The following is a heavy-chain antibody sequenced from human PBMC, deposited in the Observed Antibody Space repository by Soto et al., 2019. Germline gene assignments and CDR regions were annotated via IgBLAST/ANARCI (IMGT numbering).Heavy chain of an antibody. D-gene: IGHD2-21*01. CDR3: AKDILEVIPGMDV. CDR2: IRGSATTT. CDR1: GFTFSNYA. Sequence: DVQLLESGGGLVQPGGSLRLSCVASGFTFSNYAMSWVRQAPGKGLEWVSAIRGSATTTYYADSVKGRFTISRDNSKNTLYLQMNRLRVEDTAIYYCAKDILEVIPGMDVWGQGTTVTVSS. J-gene: IGHJ6*02. V-gene: IGHV3-23*01.